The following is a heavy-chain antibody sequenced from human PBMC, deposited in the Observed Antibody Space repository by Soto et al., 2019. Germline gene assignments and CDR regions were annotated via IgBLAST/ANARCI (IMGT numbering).Heavy chain of an antibody. J-gene: IGHJ6*02. D-gene: IGHD2-2*01. CDR3: ARGGVRDRGTVVVVPAAIYLDGMDV. Sequence: PGASVKVSCKASGGTFSSYAISWVRQAPGQGLEWMGGIIPIFGTANYAQKFQGRVTITADESTSTAYMELSSLRSEDTAVYYCARGGVRDRGTVVVVPAAIYLDGMDVWGQGTTVTVSS. CDR2: IIPIFGTA. V-gene: IGHV1-69*13. CDR1: GGTFSSYA.